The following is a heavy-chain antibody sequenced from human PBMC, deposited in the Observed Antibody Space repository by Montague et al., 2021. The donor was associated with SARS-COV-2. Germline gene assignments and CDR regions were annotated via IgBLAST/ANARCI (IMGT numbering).Heavy chain of an antibody. CDR2: IKQDGSEK. V-gene: IGHV3-7*01. J-gene: IGHJ5*02. D-gene: IGHD3-16*01. CDR1: GFTFSSYW. CDR3: ARVSGSYDYVWGSYIVWFDP. Sequence: SLRLSCAASGFTFSSYWMSWVRQAPGKGLEWVANIKQDGSEKYDXDSXKGRFTISRDNAKNSLYLQMNSLRAEDTAVYYCARVSGSYDYVWGSYIVWFDPWGQGTLVAVSS.